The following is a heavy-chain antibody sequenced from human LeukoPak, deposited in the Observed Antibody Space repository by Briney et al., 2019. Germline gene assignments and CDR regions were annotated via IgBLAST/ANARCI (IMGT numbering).Heavy chain of an antibody. Sequence: GGSLRLSCAASGFTFSSYEMNWVRQAPGKGLEWVSSISSSSSYIYYADSVKGRFTISRDNAKNSLYLQMNSLRADDTAVYYCAKGDRGTMIVVVITIDYWGQGTLVTVSS. CDR1: GFTFSSYE. J-gene: IGHJ4*02. CDR2: ISSSSSYI. D-gene: IGHD3-22*01. V-gene: IGHV3-21*04. CDR3: AKGDRGTMIVVVITIDY.